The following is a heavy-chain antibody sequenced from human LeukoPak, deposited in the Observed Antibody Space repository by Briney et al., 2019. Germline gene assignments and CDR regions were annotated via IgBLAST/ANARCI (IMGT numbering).Heavy chain of an antibody. V-gene: IGHV1-18*01. CDR1: GYTFTSYG. J-gene: IGHJ5*02. D-gene: IGHD1-1*01. CDR2: ISAYNGNT. CDR3: ARRPLGTTGTTLVSEFDP. Sequence: GASVKVSCKASGYTFTSYGISWVRQAPGQGLEWMGWISAYNGNTNYAQKLQGRVTMTTDTSTSTAYMELRSLRSDDTAVYYCARRPLGTTGTTLVSEFDPWGQGTLVTVSS.